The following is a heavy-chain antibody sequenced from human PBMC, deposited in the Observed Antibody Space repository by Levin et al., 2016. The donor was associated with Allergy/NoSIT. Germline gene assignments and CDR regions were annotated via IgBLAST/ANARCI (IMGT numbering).Heavy chain of an antibody. V-gene: IGHV1-2*02. CDR2: INPNSGGT. J-gene: IGHJ4*02. CDR3: ARVDTAMVEMRGLDY. Sequence: WVRQAPGQGLEWMGWINPNSGGTNYAQKFQGRVTMTRDTSISTAYMELSRLRSDDTAVYYCARVDTAMVEMRGLDYWGQGTLVTVSS. D-gene: IGHD5-18*01.